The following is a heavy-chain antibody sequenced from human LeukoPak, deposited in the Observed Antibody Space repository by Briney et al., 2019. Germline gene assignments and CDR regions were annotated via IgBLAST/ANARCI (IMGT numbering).Heavy chain of an antibody. V-gene: IGHV4-39*07. CDR2: IYYSGST. CDR1: GGSISSSSYY. D-gene: IGHD3-16*01. Sequence: PSETLSLTCTVSGGSISSSSYYWGWIRQPPGKGLEWIGSIYYSGSTYYNPSLKSRVTISVDTSKNQFSLKLSSVTAADTAVYYCARGRWGITPLDYWGQGTLVTVSS. CDR3: ARGRWGITPLDY. J-gene: IGHJ4*02.